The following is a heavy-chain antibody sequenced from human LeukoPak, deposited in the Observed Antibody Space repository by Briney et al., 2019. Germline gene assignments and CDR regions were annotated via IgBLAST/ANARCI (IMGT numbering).Heavy chain of an antibody. D-gene: IGHD3-22*01. CDR1: GFTFSDHY. CDR2: SRHKANNYTT. J-gene: IGHJ4*02. Sequence: GGSLRLSCAASGFTFSDHYMDWVRQAPGKGLEWVGRSRHKANNYTTEYAASVKGRFTISRDDSKNSLYLQMNSLKTEDTAVYYCVRVYYYDGWGQGTLVSVSS. CDR3: VRVYYYDG. V-gene: IGHV3-72*01.